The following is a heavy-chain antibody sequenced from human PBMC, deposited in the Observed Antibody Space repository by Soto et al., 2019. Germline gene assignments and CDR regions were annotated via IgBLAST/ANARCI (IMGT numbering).Heavy chain of an antibody. D-gene: IGHD3-22*01. CDR2: ISGSGGST. V-gene: IGHV3-23*01. CDR1: GVTFSSYA. CDR3: AVQRECITLIVVVTDY. J-gene: IGHJ4*02. Sequence: LRLSCAASGVTFSSYAMSWVRQAPGKVLEWVSAISGSGGSTYYADSVKGRFTISRGNSKNTLYLQMNSLRAEDTAVYYCAVQRECITLIVVVTDYWGQGTLVTVSS.